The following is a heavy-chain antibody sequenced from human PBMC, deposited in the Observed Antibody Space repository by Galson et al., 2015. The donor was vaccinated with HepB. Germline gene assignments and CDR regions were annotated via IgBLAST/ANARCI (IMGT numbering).Heavy chain of an antibody. CDR1: GFTVSSNY. V-gene: IGHV3-66*02. CDR2: IYSGGTV. D-gene: IGHD3-10*01. J-gene: IGHJ4*02. Sequence: SLRLSCAASGFTVSSNYMSWVRQAPGKGLEWVSVIYSGGTVYYADSVKGRFTVSRDNSKNTLFLQMDSLRIDDTAVYYCAREKGRGVISPYFDYWGQGTLVTVSS. CDR3: AREKGRGVISPYFDY.